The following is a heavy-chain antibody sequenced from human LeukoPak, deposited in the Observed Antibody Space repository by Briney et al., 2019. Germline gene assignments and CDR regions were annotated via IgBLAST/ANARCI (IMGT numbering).Heavy chain of an antibody. CDR3: ARDKALDGMDV. V-gene: IGHV4-61*01. CDR2: IYYSGST. CDR1: GGSVSSGSYY. D-gene: IGHD1-1*01. J-gene: IGHJ6*02. Sequence: KPSETLSLTCTVSGGSVSSGSYYWSWIRQPPGKGLEWIGYIYYSGSTNYNPSLKSRVTISVDTSKNQFSLKLSSVAAADTAVYYCARDKALDGMDVWAKGPRSPSP.